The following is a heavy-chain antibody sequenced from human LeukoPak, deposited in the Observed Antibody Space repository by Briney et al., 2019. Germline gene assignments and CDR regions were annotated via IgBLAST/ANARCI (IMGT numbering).Heavy chain of an antibody. CDR3: ARDLIAYCGGDCYSS. CDR1: GYTFTSYY. Sequence: ASVKVSCKASGYTFTSYYMHWVRQAPGQGLEWMGIINPSGGSTSYAQKFQGRVTMTRDMSTSTVYMELSRLRSDDTAVYYCARDLIAYCGGDCYSSWGQGTLVTVSS. CDR2: INPSGGST. V-gene: IGHV1-46*01. D-gene: IGHD2-21*02. J-gene: IGHJ4*02.